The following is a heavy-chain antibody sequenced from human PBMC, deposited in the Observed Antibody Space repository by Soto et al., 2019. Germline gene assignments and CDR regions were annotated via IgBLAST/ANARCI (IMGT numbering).Heavy chain of an antibody. D-gene: IGHD3-16*01. J-gene: IGHJ4*02. V-gene: IGHV3-66*01. CDR1: GFTISHNF. CDR2: IYGGGNT. CDR3: AADYATGTYAFDC. Sequence: EVQLVESGGALVQPGGSLRLSCAASGFTISHNFMTWVRQAPGKGLEWVSVIYGGGNTYYADSVKGRFTISRDNSKNTLFPQMNSLRAEDTAVYYCAADYATGTYAFDCWGQGTLVTVSS.